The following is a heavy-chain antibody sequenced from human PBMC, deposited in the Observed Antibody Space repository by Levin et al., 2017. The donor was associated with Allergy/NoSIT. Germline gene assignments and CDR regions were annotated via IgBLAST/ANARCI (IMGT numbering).Heavy chain of an antibody. V-gene: IGHV3-74*01. CDR2: INSDGSST. Sequence: PGGSLRLSCAASGFTFSSYWMHWVRQAPGKGLVWVSRINSDGSSTSYADSVKGRFTISRDNAKNTLYLQMNSLRAEDTAVYYCARWYSSGWQTLMFDYWGQGTLVTVSS. J-gene: IGHJ4*02. CDR1: GFTFSSYW. D-gene: IGHD6-19*01. CDR3: ARWYSSGWQTLMFDY.